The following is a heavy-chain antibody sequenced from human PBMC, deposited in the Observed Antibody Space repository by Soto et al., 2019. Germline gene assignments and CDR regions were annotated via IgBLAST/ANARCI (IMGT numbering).Heavy chain of an antibody. D-gene: IGHD5-18*01. J-gene: IGHJ4*02. CDR1: GGSISSGGYY. CDR3: ARGTGGSSFVTPRELDY. CDR2: IYYSGST. Sequence: QVQLQESGPGLVKPSQTLSLTCTVSGGSISSGGYYWNWIRQLPGKGLEWIGYIYYSGSTYYSPSLKSRVTISVDTSKNHFSLNVSSVTAADTAVYFCARGTGGSSFVTPRELDYVGQGTLATVSS. V-gene: IGHV4-31*03.